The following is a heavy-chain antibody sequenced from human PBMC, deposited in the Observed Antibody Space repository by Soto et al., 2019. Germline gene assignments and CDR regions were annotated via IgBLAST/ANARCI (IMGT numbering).Heavy chain of an antibody. J-gene: IGHJ5*02. CDR1: GGSISSYY. CDR2: IYYSGST. V-gene: IGHV4-59*08. Sequence: SETLSLTCTVSGGSISSYYWTWIRQPPGKGLEWIGYIYYSGSTNYNPSLKSRVTISVATSRNQFSLKLSSVTAADTAVYYCARNYHDILTGSMYNWFDPWGQGTLVTVSS. CDR3: ARNYHDILTGSMYNWFDP. D-gene: IGHD3-9*01.